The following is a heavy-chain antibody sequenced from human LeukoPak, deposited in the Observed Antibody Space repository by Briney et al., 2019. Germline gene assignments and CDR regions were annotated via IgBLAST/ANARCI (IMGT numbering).Heavy chain of an antibody. CDR3: ATEDYGSGISRWFDP. CDR2: INPNTGAT. J-gene: IGHJ5*02. V-gene: IGHV1-2*02. CDR1: GYTFIGYY. D-gene: IGHD3-10*01. Sequence: EASVKVSCKASGYTFIGYYMHWVRQAPGQGLEWMGWINPNTGATNYAQKFQGRVTMTRDTSISTAYIELSNLRSDDTAVYYCATEDYGSGISRWFDPWGQGTLVTVSS.